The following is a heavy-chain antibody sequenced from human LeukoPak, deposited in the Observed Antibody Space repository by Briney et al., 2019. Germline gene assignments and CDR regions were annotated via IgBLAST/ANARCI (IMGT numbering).Heavy chain of an antibody. Sequence: PGRSLRLSCAASGFTFDDYAMHWVRQAPGKGLEWVSGISWNSGSIGYAESVKGRFTISRDNAKNTLYLQMNSLRAEDTAVYYCARDFPGEDTAMVIRSSDAFDIWGQGTMVTVSS. CDR1: GFTFDDYA. J-gene: IGHJ3*02. CDR2: ISWNSGSI. D-gene: IGHD5-18*01. CDR3: ARDFPGEDTAMVIRSSDAFDI. V-gene: IGHV3-9*01.